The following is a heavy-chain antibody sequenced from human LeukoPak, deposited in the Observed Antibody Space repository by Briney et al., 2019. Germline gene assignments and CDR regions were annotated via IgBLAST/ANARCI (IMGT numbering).Heavy chain of an antibody. D-gene: IGHD2/OR15-2a*01. CDR1: GYTFTSYY. V-gene: IGHV1-46*01. CDR3: AREPVEFYYRGPFDY. CDR2: INPSGGST. J-gene: IGHJ4*02. Sequence: ASVKVSCKASGYTFTSYYMHWVRQAPGQGLEWMGIINPSGGSTSYAQKFQGRVTMTRDTSISTVYMELSRLRSDDTAVYYCAREPVEFYYRGPFDYWGQGTLVTVSS.